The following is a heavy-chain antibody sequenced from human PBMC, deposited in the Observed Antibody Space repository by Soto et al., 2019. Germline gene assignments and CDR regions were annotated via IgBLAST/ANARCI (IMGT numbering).Heavy chain of an antibody. CDR3: ARVSPNWAQGYAFDI. Sequence: GASAKVSCKASGYTFTSYYMHWMRQAPGQGLEWMGISNPSGGSTSYAQKFQGRVTITADKSTSTAYMELCSLRSEDTAVYYWARVSPNWAQGYAFDIWGQGTMVTVSS. CDR2: SNPSGGST. CDR1: GYTFTSYY. D-gene: IGHD1-1*01. J-gene: IGHJ3*02. V-gene: IGHV1-46*01.